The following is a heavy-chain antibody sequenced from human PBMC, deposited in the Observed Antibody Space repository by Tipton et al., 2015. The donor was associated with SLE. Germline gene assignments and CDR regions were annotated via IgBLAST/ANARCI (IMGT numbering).Heavy chain of an antibody. D-gene: IGHD3-16*01. CDR1: GYTFTSYG. J-gene: IGHJ4*02. CDR2: IIPILGIA. V-gene: IGHV1-69*04. Sequence: QSGAEVKKPGASVKVSCKASGYTFTSYGLSWVRQAPGQGLEWMGRIIPILGIANYAQKFQGRVTITADKSTSTAYMELSSLRSEDTAVYYCASLGPSVTPLDYWGQGTLDTVSS. CDR3: ASLGPSVTPLDY.